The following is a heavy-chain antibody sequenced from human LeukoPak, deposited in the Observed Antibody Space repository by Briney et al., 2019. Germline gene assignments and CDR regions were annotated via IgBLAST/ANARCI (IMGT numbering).Heavy chain of an antibody. V-gene: IGHV3-23*01. CDR2: ISASGGNT. CDR1: GFTFSSYA. Sequence: PGGSLRLSCAASGFTFSSYAMSWVRQAPGKGLEWVSVISASGGNTYYADSVKGRFTISRDNAKNSLYLQMNSLRAEDTAVYYCASGGSGFDYWGQGTLVTVSS. J-gene: IGHJ4*02. D-gene: IGHD3-10*01. CDR3: ASGGSGFDY.